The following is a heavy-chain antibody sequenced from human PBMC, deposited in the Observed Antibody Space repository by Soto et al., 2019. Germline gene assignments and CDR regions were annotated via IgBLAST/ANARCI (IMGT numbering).Heavy chain of an antibody. Sequence: GGSLRLSCAASGFTFSSYAMSWVRQAPGKGLEWVSAISGSGGSTYYADSVKGRFTISRDNSKNTLYLQMNSLRAEDTAVYCCAKAPWYSSSWYWGQGTLVTVSS. D-gene: IGHD6-13*01. V-gene: IGHV3-23*01. CDR2: ISGSGGST. J-gene: IGHJ4*02. CDR1: GFTFSSYA. CDR3: AKAPWYSSSWY.